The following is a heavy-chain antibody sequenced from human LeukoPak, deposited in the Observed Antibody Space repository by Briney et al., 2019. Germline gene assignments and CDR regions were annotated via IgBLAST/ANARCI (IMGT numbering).Heavy chain of an antibody. J-gene: IGHJ1*01. CDR1: GFTLTIYD. D-gene: IGHD1-26*01. V-gene: IGHV1-8*01. Sequence: SXXVSCKXSGFTLTIYDINWVRQATGQGLEWMGWMNGNSGDTGYSQKFQGRVTMTRNTSISTAYMELSNLRSEDTAVYYCVRGRFIAGAGDWGQGTPVTVPS. CDR2: MNGNSGDT. CDR3: VRGRFIAGAGD.